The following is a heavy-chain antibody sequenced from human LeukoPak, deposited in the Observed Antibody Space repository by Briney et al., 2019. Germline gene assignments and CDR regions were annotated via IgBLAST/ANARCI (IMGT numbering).Heavy chain of an antibody. Sequence: GGSLRLSCAASGFTFSSYAMHWVRQAPGKRLEGVAAISFGGSNKYYADSVKGRFTISRDNSTTTLYLQMNSLRAEDTAVYYCARERGYIKARLLYFDYWGQGTLVTVSS. CDR2: ISFGGSNK. CDR3: ARERGYIKARLLYFDY. CDR1: GFTFSSYA. D-gene: IGHD6-13*01. V-gene: IGHV3-30-3*01. J-gene: IGHJ4*02.